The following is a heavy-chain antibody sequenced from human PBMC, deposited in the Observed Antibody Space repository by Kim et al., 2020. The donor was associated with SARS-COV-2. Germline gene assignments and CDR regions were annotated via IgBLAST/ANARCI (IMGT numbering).Heavy chain of an antibody. CDR3: ARVAAMRSGVYYFDY. J-gene: IGHJ4*02. V-gene: IGHV4-30-4*01. CDR2: IYYSGST. Sequence: SETLSLTCTVSGGSISSGDYYWSWIRQPPGKGLEWIGYIYYSGSTYYNPSLKSRVTISVDTSKNQFSLKLSSVTAADTAVYYCARVAAMRSGVYYFDYWGQGTLVTVSS. CDR1: GGSISSGDYY. D-gene: IGHD2-2*01.